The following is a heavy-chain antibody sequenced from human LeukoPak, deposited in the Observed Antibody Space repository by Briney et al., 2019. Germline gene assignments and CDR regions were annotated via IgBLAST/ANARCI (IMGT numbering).Heavy chain of an antibody. Sequence: GGSLRLSCAASGFTFSSYSMNWVRQAPGKGLEWVSSISSSSSYIYYADSVKGRFTISRDNAKNSLYLQMNSLRAEDTAVYYCARDRGGIPDYYDSSGYIDYWGQGTLVTVSS. CDR3: ARDRGGIPDYYDSSGYIDY. V-gene: IGHV3-21*01. CDR2: ISSSSSYI. CDR1: GFTFSSYS. D-gene: IGHD3-22*01. J-gene: IGHJ4*02.